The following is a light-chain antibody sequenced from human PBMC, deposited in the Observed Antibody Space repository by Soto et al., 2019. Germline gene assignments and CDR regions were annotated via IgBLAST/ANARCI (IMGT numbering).Light chain of an antibody. CDR1: QSISSW. CDR2: KAS. CDR3: QQYNSYVYT. Sequence: DIQMTQSPSTLSASVGDRVTITCRASQSISSWLAWYQQKPGKAPKLLIYKASSLESGVPSRFSGSGSGTEFTLTMSSLQPDDFATYYCQQYNSYVYTFGQGTKLEIK. V-gene: IGKV1-5*03. J-gene: IGKJ2*01.